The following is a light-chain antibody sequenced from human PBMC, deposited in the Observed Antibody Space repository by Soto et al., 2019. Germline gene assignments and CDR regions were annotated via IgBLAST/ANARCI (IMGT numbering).Light chain of an antibody. V-gene: IGLV2-23*01. CDR3: GSFAGSNSWV. CDR2: GAT. J-gene: IGLJ3*02. CDR1: SSDVGTYDL. Sequence: QSALTQPASVSGSPGQSITISCTGSSSDVGTYDLVSWYQHHPGAAPKLMIYGATRRPSGISNRFSGSKSGNTASLTISGLQAEDEADYYCGSFAGSNSWVFGGGTKLTVL.